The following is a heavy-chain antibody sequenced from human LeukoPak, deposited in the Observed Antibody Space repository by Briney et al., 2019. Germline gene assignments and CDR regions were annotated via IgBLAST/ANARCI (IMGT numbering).Heavy chain of an antibody. Sequence: NTSETLSLTCTVSGGSISSSSYYWGWIRQPPGKGLECIGSIYYSGSTYYNPSLKSRVTISVDTSKNQFSLKLSSVTAADTAVYYCARQADCGGDCYPYYFDYWGQGTLVTVSS. J-gene: IGHJ4*02. V-gene: IGHV4-39*01. CDR2: IYYSGST. CDR3: ARQADCGGDCYPYYFDY. CDR1: GGSISSSSYY. D-gene: IGHD2-21*02.